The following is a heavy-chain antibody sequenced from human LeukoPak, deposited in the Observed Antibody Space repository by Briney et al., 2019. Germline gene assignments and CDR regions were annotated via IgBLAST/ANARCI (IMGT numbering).Heavy chain of an antibody. CDR2: ISSSGGDT. Sequence: GGSLRLSCAASGFTFSIYAMSWVRQAPGKGLEWVSVISSSGGDTYYADSVKGRFTISRDNSKNTLYLQMNSLRAEDTAVYYCQLMITFGGLDYWGQGALVTVSS. CDR1: GFTFSIYA. J-gene: IGHJ4*02. CDR3: QLMITFGGLDY. D-gene: IGHD3-16*01. V-gene: IGHV3-23*01.